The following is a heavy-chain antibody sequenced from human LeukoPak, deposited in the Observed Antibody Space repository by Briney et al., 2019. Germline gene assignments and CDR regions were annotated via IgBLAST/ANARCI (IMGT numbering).Heavy chain of an antibody. Sequence: PGGSLRLSCAASGFTFSSYGMHWVRQATGKGLEWVSAIGTAGDTYYPGSVKGRFTISRENAKNSLYLQMNSLRAGDTAVYYCARAVAGTHWFDPWGQGTLVIVSS. CDR1: GFTFSSYG. D-gene: IGHD6-19*01. CDR3: ARAVAGTHWFDP. J-gene: IGHJ5*02. V-gene: IGHV3-13*01. CDR2: IGTAGDT.